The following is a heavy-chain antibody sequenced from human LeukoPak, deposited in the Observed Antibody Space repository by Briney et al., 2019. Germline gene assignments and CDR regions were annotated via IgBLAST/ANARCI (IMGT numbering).Heavy chain of an antibody. V-gene: IGHV3-23*01. CDR2: ISNGGATT. Sequence: PGGSLRLSCAASGFAFSTYAMSWVRQAPGLGLEWVSSISNGGATTYYAASVKGRFTISRDNSKNTLYLQMNSLRAEDTAIYYCAKGGSVWTNWGQGTLVTVSS. CDR1: GFAFSTYA. D-gene: IGHD3/OR15-3a*01. J-gene: IGHJ4*02. CDR3: AKGGSVWTN.